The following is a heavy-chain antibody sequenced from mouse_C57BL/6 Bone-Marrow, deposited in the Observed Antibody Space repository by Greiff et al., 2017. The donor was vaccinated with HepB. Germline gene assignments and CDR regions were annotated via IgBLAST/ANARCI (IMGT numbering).Heavy chain of an antibody. J-gene: IGHJ3*01. CDR1: GFTFSDYG. Sequence: EVMLVESGGGLVKPGGSLKLSCAASGFTFSDYGMHWVRQAPEKGLEWVAYISSGSSTIYYADTVKGRFTISRDNAKNTLFLQMPSLRSEDTAMYYCARSSGTGFAYWGQGTLVTVSA. V-gene: IGHV5-17*01. CDR3: ARSSGTGFAY. D-gene: IGHD2-14*01. CDR2: ISSGSSTI.